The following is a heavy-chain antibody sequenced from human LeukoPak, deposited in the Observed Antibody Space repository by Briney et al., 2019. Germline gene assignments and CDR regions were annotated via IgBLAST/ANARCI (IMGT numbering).Heavy chain of an antibody. CDR2: IYYSGST. D-gene: IGHD3-22*01. CDR3: ARGGSGYYRDY. V-gene: IGHV4-59*12. CDR1: GGSISSYY. J-gene: IGHJ4*02. Sequence: SETLSLTCIVSGGSISSYYWSWVRQPPGKGLEWIGDIYYSGSTNYNPSLKSRVTISVDTSKNQFSLKLSSVTAADTAVYYCARGGSGYYRDYWGQGTLVTVSS.